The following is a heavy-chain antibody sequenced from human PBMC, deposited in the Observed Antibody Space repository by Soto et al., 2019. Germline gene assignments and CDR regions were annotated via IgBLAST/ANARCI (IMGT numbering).Heavy chain of an antibody. CDR2: IWSDGSND. CDR1: GFTFSKYT. J-gene: IGHJ4*02. V-gene: IGHV3-33*01. D-gene: IGHD2-2*01. CDR3: ARPYCTVTSCYFYVDC. Sequence: QVQLVESGGGVVQPGRSLGLSCAASGFTFSKYTMHWVRQAPGKGLEWVAVIWSDGSNDRYADSVKGRFIISRDNSKNTLHLQMNSLRSEYTAIYYWARPYCTVTSCYFYVDCWGQGSLVTVSS.